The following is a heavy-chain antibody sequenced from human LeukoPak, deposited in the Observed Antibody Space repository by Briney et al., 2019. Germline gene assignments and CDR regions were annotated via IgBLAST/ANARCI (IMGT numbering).Heavy chain of an antibody. V-gene: IGHV1-46*01. CDR2: INPSGGST. CDR3: ASLNEMATMDPLLQNDAFDI. D-gene: IGHD5-24*01. CDR1: GYTFTSYY. Sequence: ASVKVSCKASGYTFTSYYMHWVRQAPGQGLEWMGIINPSGGSTSYAQKFQGRVTMTRDTSTSTVYMELSSLRSEDTAVYYCASLNEMATMDPLLQNDAFDIWGPGTMVTVSS. J-gene: IGHJ3*02.